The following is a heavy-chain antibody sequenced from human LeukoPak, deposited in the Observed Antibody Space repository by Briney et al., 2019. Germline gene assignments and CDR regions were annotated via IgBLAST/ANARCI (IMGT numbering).Heavy chain of an antibody. CDR2: ISSYGGST. D-gene: IGHD2-8*01. Sequence: GGSLRLSCSASGFTFRNYGMHWVRQAPGKGLEYVSTISSYGGSTYYADLVKGRFTISRDNSKNTLSLQMSSLRAEDTAVYYCVKDLYSYSFDYWGQGTLVTVSS. CDR3: VKDLYSYSFDY. V-gene: IGHV3-64D*09. J-gene: IGHJ4*02. CDR1: GFTFRNYG.